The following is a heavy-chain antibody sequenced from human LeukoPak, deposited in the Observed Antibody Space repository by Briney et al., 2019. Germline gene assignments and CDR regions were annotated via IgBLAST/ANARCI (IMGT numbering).Heavy chain of an antibody. CDR1: GFTFSSYS. CDR3: ARDVGGYGDYAILGY. CDR2: ISSNSRNI. Sequence: GGSLRLSCAASGFTFSSYSMNWVRQAPGKGLEWVSFISSNSRNILYTDSVKGRFTSSRDNAKNSLYLQMNNLRVDDTAVYYCARDVGGYGDYAILGYWGQGTLVNGSS. V-gene: IGHV3-48*01. D-gene: IGHD4-17*01. J-gene: IGHJ4*02.